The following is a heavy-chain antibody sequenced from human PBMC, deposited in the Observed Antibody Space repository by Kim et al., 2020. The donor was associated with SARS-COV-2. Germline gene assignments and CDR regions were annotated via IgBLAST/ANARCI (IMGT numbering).Heavy chain of an antibody. J-gene: IGHJ5*02. CDR2: T. Sequence: TSCASSAKGRFTISRDNSKSTLYLQMNSLRAEDTAVYYCTSMIRSDWFDPWGQGTLVTVSS. D-gene: IGHD3-22*01. CDR3: TSMIRSDWFDP. V-gene: IGHV3-23*03.